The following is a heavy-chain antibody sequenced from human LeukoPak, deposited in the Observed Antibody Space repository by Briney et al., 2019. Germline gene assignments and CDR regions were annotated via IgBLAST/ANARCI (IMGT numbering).Heavy chain of an antibody. CDR1: GGSISSYY. CDR3: ARLKIYPYYYYGMDV. J-gene: IGHJ6*02. Sequence: SETLSLTCTVSGGSISSYYWSWIRQPPGKGLEWIGYIYYSGSTNYNPSLKSRVTISVDTSKNQFSLKLSSVTAADTAVYYCARLKIYPYYYYGMDVWGQGTTVTVSS. D-gene: IGHD2/OR15-2a*01. CDR2: IYYSGST. V-gene: IGHV4-59*01.